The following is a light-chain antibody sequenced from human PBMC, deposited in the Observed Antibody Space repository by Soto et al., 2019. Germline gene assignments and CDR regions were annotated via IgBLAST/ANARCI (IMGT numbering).Light chain of an antibody. CDR1: SSDVGDYNY. Sequence: QLVLTQPPSASGSPGQSVTISCTGTSSDVGDYNYVSWYQQHPGKAPKLMIYEVTKRPSGVPDRFSGSKSGNTASLTVSGLQAEDEADYYCSSYAGRNTYVFGTGTKVTVL. V-gene: IGLV2-8*01. CDR2: EVT. J-gene: IGLJ1*01. CDR3: SSYAGRNTYV.